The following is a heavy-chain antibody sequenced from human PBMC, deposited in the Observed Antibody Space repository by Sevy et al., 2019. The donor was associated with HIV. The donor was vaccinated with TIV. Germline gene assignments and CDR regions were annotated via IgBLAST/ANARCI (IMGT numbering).Heavy chain of an antibody. Sequence: GGSLRLSCVASGFTFDDYAMHWVRQAPEKGLEWVSGISWNSANIGYADSVKGRFTISRDNAKNSLYLQMDSLRAEDTALYYGGKGRATSGSYLAVYFQLWGQGTLVTVSS. CDR3: GKGRATSGSYLAVYFQL. CDR2: ISWNSANI. CDR1: GFTFDDYA. J-gene: IGHJ1*01. D-gene: IGHD1-26*01. V-gene: IGHV3-9*01.